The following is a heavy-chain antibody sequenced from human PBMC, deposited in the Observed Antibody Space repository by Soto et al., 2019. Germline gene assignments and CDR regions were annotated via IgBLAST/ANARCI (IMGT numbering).Heavy chain of an antibody. V-gene: IGHV3-30*18. J-gene: IGHJ6*02. CDR3: AKDGEGTIFGVVTIPYYYYGMDV. Sequence: GGSLRLSCAASGFTFSSYGMHWVRQAPGKGLEWVAVISYDGSNKYYADSVKGRFTISRDNSKNTLYLQMNSLRAEDTAVYYCAKDGEGTIFGVVTIPYYYYGMDVWGQGTTVTVSS. CDR1: GFTFSSYG. CDR2: ISYDGSNK. D-gene: IGHD3-3*01.